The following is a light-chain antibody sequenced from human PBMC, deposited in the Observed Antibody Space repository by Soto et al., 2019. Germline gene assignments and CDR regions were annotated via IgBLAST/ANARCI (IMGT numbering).Light chain of an antibody. CDR2: GES. CDR1: QSISSSF. V-gene: IGKV3-20*01. J-gene: IGKJ5*01. Sequence: EIVLTHSPGICSLSPWERASLSFVASQSISSSFLAWYQQKPGQAHRLIIYGESSRATGINDRFSGTGSEKDFTITIRRMENEDFEVYYCKKYDNSQINCGKGQRRAIK. CDR3: KKYDNSQIN.